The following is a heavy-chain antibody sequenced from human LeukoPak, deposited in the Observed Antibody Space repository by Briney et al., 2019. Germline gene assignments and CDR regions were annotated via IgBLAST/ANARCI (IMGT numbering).Heavy chain of an antibody. V-gene: IGHV4-59*01. CDR3: ARIVFRYWFDP. D-gene: IGHD1-26*01. CDR1: GGSISSYY. Sequence: SETLSLTYTVSGGSISSYYWSWIRQPPGKGLEWIGYIYYSGSTNYNPSLKSRVTISVDTSKNQFSLKLSSVTAADTAVYYCARIVFRYWFDPWGQGTLVTVSS. J-gene: IGHJ5*02. CDR2: IYYSGST.